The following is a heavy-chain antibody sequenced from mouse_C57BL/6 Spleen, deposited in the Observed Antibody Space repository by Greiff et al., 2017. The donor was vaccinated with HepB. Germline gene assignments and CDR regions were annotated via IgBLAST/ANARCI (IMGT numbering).Heavy chain of an antibody. D-gene: IGHD2-4*01. CDR2: INPNNGGT. V-gene: IGHV1-22*01. CDR3: ARSGFYYEYDGSYWYFDV. J-gene: IGHJ1*03. CDR1: GYTFTDYN. Sequence: EVKVVESGPELVKPGASVKMSCKASGYTFTDYNMHWVKQRHGKSLEWIGYINPNNGGTSYNQKFKGKATLTVNKSSSTAYMELSSLTSEDSAVYYCARSGFYYEYDGSYWYFDVWGTGTTVTVSS.